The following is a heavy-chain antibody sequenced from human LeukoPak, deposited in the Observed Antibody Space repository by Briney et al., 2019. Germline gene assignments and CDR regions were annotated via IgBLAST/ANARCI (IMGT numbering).Heavy chain of an antibody. J-gene: IGHJ4*02. V-gene: IGHV3-23*01. CDR3: ASGVVIITAFDS. CDR2: ISGSGIST. Sequence: PGRSLRLSCAASGFTFSSYAMTWVRQAPGKGLEWVSTISGSGISTYYADSVKGRFTNSRDNSRNMVSLQMNSLRAEDTAVYYCASGVVIITAFDSWGQGTLVTVSS. CDR1: GFTFSSYA. D-gene: IGHD3-22*01.